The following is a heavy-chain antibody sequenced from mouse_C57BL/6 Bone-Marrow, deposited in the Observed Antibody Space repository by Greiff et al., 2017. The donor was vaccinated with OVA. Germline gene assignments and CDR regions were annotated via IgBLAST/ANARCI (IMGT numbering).Heavy chain of an antibody. Sequence: QVQLQQSGPGLVQPSQSLSITCTVSGFSLTSYGVHWVRPSPGKGLEWLGVLWSGGSTDYNAAFISRQSISKDNSKSKVVFKMNRLQADDTAIDYGATPYSNYVRIAYWGQGTRVTVSA. J-gene: IGHJ3*01. CDR3: ATPYSNYVRIAY. D-gene: IGHD2-5*01. CDR2: LWSGGST. V-gene: IGHV2-2*01. CDR1: GFSLTSYG.